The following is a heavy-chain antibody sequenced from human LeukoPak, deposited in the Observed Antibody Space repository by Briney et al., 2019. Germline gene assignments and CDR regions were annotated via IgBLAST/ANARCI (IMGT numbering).Heavy chain of an antibody. Sequence: GGSLRLSCAASGFTFSDYYMSWIRQAPGKGLEWVSDISSSASTIFYADSVKGRFTISRDNAKNSLYLQMNSLRAEDTAVYYCATSAMVGATPDYWGQGTLVTVSS. D-gene: IGHD1-26*01. CDR1: GFTFSDYY. V-gene: IGHV3-11*04. CDR3: ATSAMVGATPDY. CDR2: ISSSASTI. J-gene: IGHJ4*02.